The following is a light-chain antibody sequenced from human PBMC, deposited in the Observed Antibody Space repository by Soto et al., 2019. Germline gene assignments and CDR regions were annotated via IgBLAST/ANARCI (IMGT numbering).Light chain of an antibody. Sequence: QSVLTQPASVSGSPGQSITISCTGTSSDVGGYNYVSWYQQHPGKAPKLMIYDVSNPPSGVSNRFSGSKSGNTASLTISGLQAEDEADYYCSSYTSSSLYVFGTGTKVTVL. J-gene: IGLJ1*01. CDR1: SSDVGGYNY. V-gene: IGLV2-14*01. CDR2: DVS. CDR3: SSYTSSSLYV.